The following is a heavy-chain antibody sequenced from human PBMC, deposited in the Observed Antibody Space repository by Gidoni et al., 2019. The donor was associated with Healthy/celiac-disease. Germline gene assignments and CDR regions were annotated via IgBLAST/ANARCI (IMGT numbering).Heavy chain of an antibody. Sequence: QVQLVQSGAEVKKPGASVKVSCKASGYTFTSYAMHWVRQAPGQRLEWMGWINAGNGNTKYSQKFQGRVTITRDTSASTAYMELSSLRSEDTAVYYCARVPITMVQGKTGWFDPWGQGTLVTVSS. J-gene: IGHJ5*02. CDR3: ARVPITMVQGKTGWFDP. CDR2: INAGNGNT. D-gene: IGHD3-10*01. V-gene: IGHV1-3*01. CDR1: GYTFTSYA.